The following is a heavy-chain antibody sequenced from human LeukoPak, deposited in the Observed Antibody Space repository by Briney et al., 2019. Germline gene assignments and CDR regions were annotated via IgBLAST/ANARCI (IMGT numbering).Heavy chain of an antibody. Sequence: ASVKVSCKASGGTFSSYAISWVRQAPGQGLEWMGGIIPILGTANFAQKFQGRVTITADKSTSTAYMELSSLRSEDTAVYYCAREVPAWDDAFDIWGQGTMVTVSS. CDR2: IIPILGTA. V-gene: IGHV1-69*06. CDR3: AREVPAWDDAFDI. CDR1: GGTFSSYA. J-gene: IGHJ3*02. D-gene: IGHD1-26*01.